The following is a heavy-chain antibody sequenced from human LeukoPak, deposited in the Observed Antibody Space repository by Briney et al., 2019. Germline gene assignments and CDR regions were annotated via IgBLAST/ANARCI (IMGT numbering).Heavy chain of an antibody. Sequence: PGGSLRLSCAASGFTFSSYGMHWVRQAPGKGLEWVAVISYDGSNKYNADSVKGRFTISRDNSKNTLYLQMNSLRAEDTAVYYCAKDKEVGSGWYYDAFDIWGQGTMVTVSS. CDR2: ISYDGSNK. CDR3: AKDKEVGSGWYYDAFDI. CDR1: GFTFSSYG. D-gene: IGHD6-19*01. J-gene: IGHJ3*02. V-gene: IGHV3-30*18.